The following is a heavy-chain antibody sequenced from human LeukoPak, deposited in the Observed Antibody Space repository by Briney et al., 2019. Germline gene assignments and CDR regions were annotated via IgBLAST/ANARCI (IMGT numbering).Heavy chain of an antibody. CDR3: ARDGGDKTAYYGDQFDC. Sequence: GGSLRLSCAATGFTFSNFAMHWVRQAPGKGLEWVAVVSYDGSYKYYADSVKGRFTISGDNSKNTLYLQMNSLRAEDTAVYYCARDGGDKTAYYGDQFDCWGQGTLVTVSS. D-gene: IGHD3-9*01. V-gene: IGHV3-30*04. CDR1: GFTFSNFA. J-gene: IGHJ4*02. CDR2: VSYDGSYK.